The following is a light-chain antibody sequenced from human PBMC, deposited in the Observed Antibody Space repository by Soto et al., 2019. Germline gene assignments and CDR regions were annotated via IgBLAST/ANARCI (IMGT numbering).Light chain of an antibody. CDR3: SSFTTSHTYI. CDR1: SVDVGASDF. J-gene: IGLJ1*01. Sequence: QSVLIQPHSVSGSAGQSVTISCTGTSVDVGASDFVSWYQQHPGKAPKLLIYVVSGRPSGVPHRFSGSKSGNAASLTISGLQAEDEADYYCSSFTTSHTYIFGTGTKVTVL. V-gene: IGLV2-11*01. CDR2: VVS.